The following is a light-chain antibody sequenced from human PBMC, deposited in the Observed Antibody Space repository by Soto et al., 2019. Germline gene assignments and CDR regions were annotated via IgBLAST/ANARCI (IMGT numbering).Light chain of an antibody. V-gene: IGKV3-11*01. CDR1: QSVSSS. CDR2: DAS. Sequence: EIVLTQSPATLSLSPGERATLSCRASQSVSSSLAWYQQKPGQAPRLLIYDASNRATGIPARFSGSGSGTDFTLTISSLEPEDFAIYYCQQRSNWPPVTFGGGNKVEIK. J-gene: IGKJ4*01. CDR3: QQRSNWPPVT.